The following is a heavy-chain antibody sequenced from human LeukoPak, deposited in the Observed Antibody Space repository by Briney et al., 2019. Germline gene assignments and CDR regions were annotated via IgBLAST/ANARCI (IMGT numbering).Heavy chain of an antibody. CDR1: GFTFSPYW. CDR2: IKEDGSEK. CDR3: AGGAGWLSDY. J-gene: IGHJ4*02. V-gene: IGHV3-7*03. Sequence: GGSLRLSCTVSGFTFSPYWKNWFRQAPGKGLEWVAHIKEDGSEKLYDASEERRITISRDSGKNSPYLQMNSLRAEDTAGYYCAGGAGWLSDYWGEGALVTVSS. D-gene: IGHD2-15*01.